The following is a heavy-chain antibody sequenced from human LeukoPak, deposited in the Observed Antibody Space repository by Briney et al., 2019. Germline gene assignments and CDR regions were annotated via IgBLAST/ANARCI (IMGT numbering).Heavy chain of an antibody. J-gene: IGHJ4*02. V-gene: IGHV3-21*04. CDR1: GFTFSSYS. CDR3: AKGKQWLESSFDY. D-gene: IGHD6-19*01. Sequence: PGGSLRLSCAASGFTFSSYSMNWVRQAPGKGLEWVSSISSSSSYIYYADSVKGRFAISRDNAKNSLYLQMNSLRAEDTAVYYCAKGKQWLESSFDYWGQGTLVTVSS. CDR2: ISSSSSYI.